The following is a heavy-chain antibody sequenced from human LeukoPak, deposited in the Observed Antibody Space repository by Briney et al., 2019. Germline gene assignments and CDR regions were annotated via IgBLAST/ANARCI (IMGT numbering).Heavy chain of an antibody. J-gene: IGHJ6*03. D-gene: IGHD3-16*02. V-gene: IGHV1-2*02. CDR2: INPNSGGT. CDR1: GYTFTGYY. Sequence: ASVKVSCKASGYTFTGYYMHWVRQAPGQGLEWMGWINPNSGGTNYAQKFQGRVTMTRDTSISTAYMELSRLRSDDTAVYYCARVIVNYYYYYMDVWGKGTTVTVSS. CDR3: ARVIVNYYYYYMDV.